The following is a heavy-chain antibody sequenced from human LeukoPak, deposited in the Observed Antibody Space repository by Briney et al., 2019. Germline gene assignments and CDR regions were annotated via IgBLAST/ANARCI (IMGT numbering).Heavy chain of an antibody. J-gene: IGHJ4*02. CDR1: GFTFSSYA. CDR2: ISGSGDES. D-gene: IGHD1-26*01. Sequence: PGRSLRLSCAASGFTFSSYAMSWVRQAPGKGLEWVSGISGSGDESYHTDSVQGRFTVSRSNSESTLYLQMNSLRAEDSALYYCARGIGSGGYYPYDYWGQGTLVTVSS. CDR3: ARGIGSGGYYPYDY. V-gene: IGHV3-23*01.